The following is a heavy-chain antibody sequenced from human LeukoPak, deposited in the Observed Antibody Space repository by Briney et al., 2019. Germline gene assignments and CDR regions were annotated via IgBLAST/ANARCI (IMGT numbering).Heavy chain of an antibody. CDR2: ISYDGSNK. CDR1: GFTFSSYA. J-gene: IGHJ4*02. Sequence: GRSLRLSCAASGFTFSSYAMHWVRQAPGKGLEWVAVISYDGSNKYYADSVKGRFTISRDNSKNTLYLQMNSLRAEDTAVYYCASGRVTAVYWGQGTLVTVSS. D-gene: IGHD2-21*02. CDR3: ASGRVTAVY. V-gene: IGHV3-30-3*01.